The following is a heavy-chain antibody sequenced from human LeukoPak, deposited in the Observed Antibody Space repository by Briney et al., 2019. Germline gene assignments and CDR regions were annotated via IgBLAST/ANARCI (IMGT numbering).Heavy chain of an antibody. D-gene: IGHD6-13*01. J-gene: IGHJ4*02. V-gene: IGHV3-33*01. Sequence: GRSLRLSCAASGFTFSSYGMHWVRQAPGKGLEWVAVTWHDGSNKYYADSVKGRFTISRDNSKNTLYLQMNSLRAEDTAVYYCARDQRYSSSWYPDVFDYWGQGTLVTVSS. CDR1: GFTFSSYG. CDR3: ARDQRYSSSWYPDVFDY. CDR2: TWHDGSNK.